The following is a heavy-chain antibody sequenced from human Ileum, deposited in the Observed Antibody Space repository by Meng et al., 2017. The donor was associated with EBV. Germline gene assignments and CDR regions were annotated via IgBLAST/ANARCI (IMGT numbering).Heavy chain of an antibody. Sequence: QVLLEELGSGLVKPSETLALICSVSGGSISSSNDCWGWIRQPPGKGLEWIQSICYTDYTYYNPSLKSRVTISADKSKNQFSLRLNSLTAADTAVYYCAMGPDYAKTGYWGQGTLVTVSS. CDR1: GGSISSSNDC. V-gene: IGHV4-39*01. CDR2: ICYTDYT. CDR3: AMGPDYAKTGY. D-gene: IGHD4-17*01. J-gene: IGHJ4*02.